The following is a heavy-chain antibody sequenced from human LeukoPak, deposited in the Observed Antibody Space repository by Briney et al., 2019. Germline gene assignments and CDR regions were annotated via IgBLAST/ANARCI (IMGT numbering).Heavy chain of an antibody. CDR2: IYPGDSDT. V-gene: IGHV5-51*01. Sequence: GESLKISCKGSGYSFTSYWIGWVRQMPGKGLEWMGIIYPGDSDTRYSPSFQGQVTISADKSISTAYLQWSSLKASDTAMYYCARRGYCSSTSCPEFDYWGQGTLVTVSS. D-gene: IGHD2-2*01. CDR3: ARRGYCSSTSCPEFDY. CDR1: GYSFTSYW. J-gene: IGHJ4*02.